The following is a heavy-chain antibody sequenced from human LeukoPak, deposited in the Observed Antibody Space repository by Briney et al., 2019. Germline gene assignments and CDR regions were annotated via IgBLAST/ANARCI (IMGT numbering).Heavy chain of an antibody. V-gene: IGHV3-30*03. Sequence: GGSLRLSCAASAFTFSSYGMHWVRQAPGKGLEWVALISYDGSDKDYAKSVKGRFTISRDNAKNSLYLQMNSLRAEDTAVYYCAVDSSRAVAGIDYWGQGTRVTVS. CDR2: ISYDGSDK. CDR1: AFTFSSYG. CDR3: AVDSSRAVAGIDY. D-gene: IGHD6-19*01. J-gene: IGHJ4*02.